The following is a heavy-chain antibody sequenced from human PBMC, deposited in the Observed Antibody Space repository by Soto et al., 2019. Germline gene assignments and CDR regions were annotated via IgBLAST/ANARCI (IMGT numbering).Heavy chain of an antibody. J-gene: IGHJ4*02. CDR1: GFTFSSYA. V-gene: IGHV3-23*01. CDR3: ARRGSGSYYDY. Sequence: EVQLLESGGGLVQPGGSLRLYCAASGFTFSSYAMNWVRQAPGKGLEWVSVISGSGDSTYYADSVKGRFTISIDNSKNTLYLQMNSLRAEDTAVYYCARRGSGSYYDYWGQGTLVTVSS. D-gene: IGHD1-26*01. CDR2: ISGSGDST.